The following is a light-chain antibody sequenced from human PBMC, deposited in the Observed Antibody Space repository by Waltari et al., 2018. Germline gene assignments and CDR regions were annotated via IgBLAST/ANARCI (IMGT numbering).Light chain of an antibody. CDR1: TGAVTSGSF. J-gene: IGLJ1*01. CDR2: SAN. CDR3: LLFYGGAYV. Sequence: QTVVTQEPSLTVSPGGTVTLTCASSTGAVTSGSFPTRFQQRPGQPPRSLIYSANNKHSWTPARFSGSLIGGKAALTLSGVQPEDEAEYYCLLFYGGAYVFGTGTKLTVL. V-gene: IGLV7-43*01.